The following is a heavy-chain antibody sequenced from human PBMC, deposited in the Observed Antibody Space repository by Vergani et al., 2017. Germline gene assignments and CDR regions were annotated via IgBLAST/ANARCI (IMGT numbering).Heavy chain of an antibody. CDR3: ARGACSGGSCYSGAFDP. CDR2: INSDGSTT. D-gene: IGHD2-15*01. CDR1: GFTFSSYS. V-gene: IGHV3-74*02. Sequence: EVQLVESGGGLVKPGGSLRLSCAASGFTFSSYSMNWVRQAPGKGLVWVSRINSDGSTTSYADSVKGRFTISRDNAKNTMYLQMNSLRAEDTAVYYCARGACSGGSCYSGAFDPWGQGTLVTVSS. J-gene: IGHJ5*02.